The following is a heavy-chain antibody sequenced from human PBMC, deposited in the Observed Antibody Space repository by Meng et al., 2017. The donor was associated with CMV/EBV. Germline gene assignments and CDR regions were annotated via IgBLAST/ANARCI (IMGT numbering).Heavy chain of an antibody. CDR3: ARERGDDSGYNFDS. J-gene: IGHJ4*02. V-gene: IGHV4-4*07. CDR2: IYSTGGT. CDR1: GGFFSGCF. D-gene: IGHD3-22*01. Sequence: QVQLQESGPGTVTPSETLSLTCSVSGGFFSGCFWTWLRTPAGKGLEWIGRIYSTGGTNYNPSFESRVTISLDGSNNQFSLKLNSVTAADTAIYYCARERGDDSGYNFDSWGQGTLVTVSS.